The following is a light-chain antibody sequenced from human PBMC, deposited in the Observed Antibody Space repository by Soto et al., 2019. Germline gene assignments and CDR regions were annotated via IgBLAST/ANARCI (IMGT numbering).Light chain of an antibody. V-gene: IGKV1-33*01. Sequence: DIQMTQSPSSLSASVGDRVTITCQASRDISHYLYWYQQKPGKAPKLLIYDASNLETGVPSRFSGSGSGTDFTFTISSLQPEDIAIYYCQQYDNLLYTFGQGTKLEIK. CDR3: QQYDNLLYT. J-gene: IGKJ2*01. CDR1: RDISHY. CDR2: DAS.